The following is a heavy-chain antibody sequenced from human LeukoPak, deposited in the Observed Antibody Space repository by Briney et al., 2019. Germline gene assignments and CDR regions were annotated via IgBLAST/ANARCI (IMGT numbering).Heavy chain of an antibody. V-gene: IGHV4-59*01. Sequence: SETLSLTCSVPADSIIMYYWTWIRQPPGKGLEWIGYDDHTGSTNFNPSLNGRVSISRDTTKNLFSLRLRSVTAADTAVYFCARGRVSSSTWYSTYYYYFYMDVWGKGTTVTVSS. CDR3: ARGRVSSSTWYSTYYYYFYMDV. CDR2: DDHTGST. CDR1: ADSIIMYY. J-gene: IGHJ6*03. D-gene: IGHD1-1*01.